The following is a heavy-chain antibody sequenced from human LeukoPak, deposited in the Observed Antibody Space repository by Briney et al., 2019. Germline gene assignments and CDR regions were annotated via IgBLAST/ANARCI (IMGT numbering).Heavy chain of an antibody. CDR2: IYYSGST. Sequence: LGTLALTCTVSGGSLSSYYWTLIREPPGEGLGWIGYIYYSGSTNYNPSLKSRVTISSDTSKNQFSLKLSSVTAADTAVYYCARSYDFWNGYYYFDYWGQGTLVTVSS. V-gene: IGHV4-59*13. CDR3: ARSYDFWNGYYYFDY. J-gene: IGHJ4*02. D-gene: IGHD3-3*01. CDR1: GGSLSSYY.